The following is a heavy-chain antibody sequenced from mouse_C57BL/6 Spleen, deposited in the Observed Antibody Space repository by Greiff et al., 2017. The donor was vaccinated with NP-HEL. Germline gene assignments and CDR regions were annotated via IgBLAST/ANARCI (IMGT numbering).Heavy chain of an antibody. CDR2: IDPSDSET. CDR1: GYTFTSYW. J-gene: IGHJ3*01. CDR3: ARGDGYSAWFAY. D-gene: IGHD2-3*01. V-gene: IGHV1-52*01. Sequence: VQLQQSGAELVRPGSSVKLSCKASGYTFTSYWMHWVKQRPIQGLEWIGNIDPSDSETHYNQKFKDKATLTVDKSSSTAYMQLSSLTSEDSAVYYCARGDGYSAWFAYWGQGTLVTVSA.